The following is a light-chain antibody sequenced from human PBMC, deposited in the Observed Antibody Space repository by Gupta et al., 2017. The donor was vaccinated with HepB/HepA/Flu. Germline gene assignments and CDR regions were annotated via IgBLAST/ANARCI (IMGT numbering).Light chain of an antibody. Sequence: DIVMTQSPDSLAVSLGERAPINRKSSQSVLYSSNNKNYLGWYPQKPGQPPKLRINWASTRESGVPDRFSGSGSGTDFTLTISSLQAEEVAVYYCQQYYSVPFTFGPGTRVDIK. V-gene: IGKV4-1*01. CDR3: QQYYSVPFT. CDR2: WAS. CDR1: QSVLYSSNNKNY. J-gene: IGKJ3*01.